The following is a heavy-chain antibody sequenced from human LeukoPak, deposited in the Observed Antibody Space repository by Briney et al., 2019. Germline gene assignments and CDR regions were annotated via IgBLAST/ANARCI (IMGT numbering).Heavy chain of an antibody. CDR3: ASYDILTGFGYGMDV. CDR1: GGSISSSSYY. J-gene: IGHJ6*02. CDR2: IYYSGST. Sequence: SETLSLTCTVSGGSISSSSYYWGWIRQPPGKGLEWIGSIYYSGSTYYNPSLKSRVTISADTSKNQFSLKLSSVTAADTAVYYCASYDILTGFGYGMDVWGQGTTVTVSS. V-gene: IGHV4-39*07. D-gene: IGHD3-9*01.